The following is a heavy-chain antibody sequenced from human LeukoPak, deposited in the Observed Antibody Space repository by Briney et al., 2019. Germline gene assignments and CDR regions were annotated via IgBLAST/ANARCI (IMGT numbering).Heavy chain of an antibody. CDR1: GFTFTSYA. CDR3: AKDGLGYDYVWWGD. V-gene: IGHV3-23*01. Sequence: GGSLRLSCAAYGFTFTSYAMSWVRQPPGKGLEWVSGISGSGDSTYYADSVKGRFTISRDNSKNTLYLQMNSLRAEDTAVYYCAKDGLGYDYVWWGDWGQGTLVAVSS. D-gene: IGHD3-16*01. CDR2: ISGSGDST. J-gene: IGHJ4*02.